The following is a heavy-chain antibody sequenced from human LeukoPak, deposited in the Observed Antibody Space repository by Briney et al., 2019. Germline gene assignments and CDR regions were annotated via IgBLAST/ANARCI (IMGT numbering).Heavy chain of an antibody. D-gene: IGHD3-22*01. CDR1: EFTFSSYS. Sequence: GGSLRLSCAASEFTFSSYSMNWVRQAPGKGLEWVSYISSSSSTIYYADSVKGRFTISRDNAKNSLYLQMNSLRDEDTAVYYCARDQTPHYYDCSGYYRNDAFDIWGQGTMVTVSS. CDR3: ARDQTPHYYDCSGYYRNDAFDI. V-gene: IGHV3-48*02. CDR2: ISSSSSTI. J-gene: IGHJ3*02.